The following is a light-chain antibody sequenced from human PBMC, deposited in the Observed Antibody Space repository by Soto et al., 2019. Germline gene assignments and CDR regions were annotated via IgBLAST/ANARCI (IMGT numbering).Light chain of an antibody. V-gene: IGKV3-20*01. Sequence: EIVLTQSPGTLSLSPGERATLSCRASQSVSSSYLAWYQQKPGQAPRLLIYAASILATDIPDRFSGRGSGTDFTLTISRLEPEDFAVIYCQQYGSSSITFGQGTRLEIK. CDR1: QSVSSSY. CDR3: QQYGSSSIT. J-gene: IGKJ5*01. CDR2: AAS.